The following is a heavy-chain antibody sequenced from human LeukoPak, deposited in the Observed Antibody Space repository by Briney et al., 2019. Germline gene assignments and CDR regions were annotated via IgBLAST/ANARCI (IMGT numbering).Heavy chain of an antibody. CDR2: IGVGGGNT. J-gene: IGHJ2*01. Sequence: SVKVSCKPSGFTFSNSAVQWVRQARGQRLEWIGWIGVGGGNTNYAQTLQDRVTITRDMSTSTAYMELSSLRSEDTAVYYCAKDYYDSSGYYSDWYFDLWGRGTLVTVSS. D-gene: IGHD3-22*01. CDR3: AKDYYDSSGYYSDWYFDL. CDR1: GFTFSNSA. V-gene: IGHV1-58*01.